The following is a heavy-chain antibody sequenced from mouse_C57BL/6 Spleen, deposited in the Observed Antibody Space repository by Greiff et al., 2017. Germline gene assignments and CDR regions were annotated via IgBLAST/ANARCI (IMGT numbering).Heavy chain of an antibody. Sequence: EVQLQQSGPALVKPGASVKMSCKASGYTFTDYNMHWVKQSHGKSLEWIGYINPNNGGTSYNQKFKGKATLTVNTSSSTAYMELRSLTSEDSAVYYCALYDYGAGFAYWGQGTLVTVSA. D-gene: IGHD2-4*01. V-gene: IGHV1-22*01. CDR3: ALYDYGAGFAY. CDR2: INPNNGGT. J-gene: IGHJ3*01. CDR1: GYTFTDYN.